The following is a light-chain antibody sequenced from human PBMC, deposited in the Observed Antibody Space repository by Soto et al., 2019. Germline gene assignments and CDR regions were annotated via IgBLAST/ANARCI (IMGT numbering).Light chain of an antibody. J-gene: IGKJ2*01. V-gene: IGKV3-20*01. CDR2: GAS. CDR1: QSVSSSY. Sequence: EIVLTQSPGTLSLSPGERATLSCRASQSVSSSYLAWYQQKPGQAPRLLIYGASSRATGIPDRFSGSGSETDFTHTISRLEPEDFAVYYCQQYGSSPPYTFGQGTKLEIK. CDR3: QQYGSSPPYT.